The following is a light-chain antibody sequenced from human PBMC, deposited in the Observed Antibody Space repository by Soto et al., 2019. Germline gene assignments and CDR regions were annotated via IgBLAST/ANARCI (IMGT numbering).Light chain of an antibody. CDR3: QQYHSDPIT. J-gene: IGKJ5*01. V-gene: IGKV4-1*01. CDR2: WAS. Sequence: DFVMTQSPDSLAVSLGERATINCKSSRSVLSSSDNRNNLAWFQQKPGQPPKLIMFWASTRKSGVPDRFSGGGSGTDFTLTISSLQAEDVAVYYCQQYHSDPITFGQGTRLEMK. CDR1: RSVLSSSDNRNN.